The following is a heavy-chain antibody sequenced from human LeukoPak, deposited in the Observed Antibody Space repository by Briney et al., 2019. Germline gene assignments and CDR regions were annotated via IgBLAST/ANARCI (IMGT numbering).Heavy chain of an antibody. CDR1: GFTFSSYA. J-gene: IGHJ6*01. Sequence: GGSLTLTCAASGFTFSSYAMSWVRQAPGKGLEWVSAISGSGGSTYYADSVKGRFTISRDNSKNTLYLQMNSLRAEDTAVYYCAKANFYVDTPMVPLWAPGPTVTVSS. CDR2: ISGSGGST. V-gene: IGHV3-23*01. CDR3: AKANFYVDTPMVPL. D-gene: IGHD5-18*01.